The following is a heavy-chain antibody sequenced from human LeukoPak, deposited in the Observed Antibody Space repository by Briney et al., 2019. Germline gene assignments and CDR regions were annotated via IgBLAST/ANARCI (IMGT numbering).Heavy chain of an antibody. CDR2: ISGSGGST. V-gene: IGHV3-23*01. CDR3: AKRGVVIRVILVGFHKEAYYFDS. CDR1: GITLSNYG. J-gene: IGHJ4*02. D-gene: IGHD3-22*01. Sequence: GGSLRLSCAVSGITLSNYGMSWVRQAPGKGLEWVAGISGSGGSTNYADSVKGRFTISRDNPKNTLFLQMNSLRAEDTAVYFCAKRGVVIRVILVGFHKEAYYFDSWGQGAPVTVSS.